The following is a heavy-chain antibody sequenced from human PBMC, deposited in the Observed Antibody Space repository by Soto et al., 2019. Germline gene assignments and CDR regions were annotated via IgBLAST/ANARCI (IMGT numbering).Heavy chain of an antibody. D-gene: IGHD6-19*01. CDR2: ISYDGSNK. Sequence: QVQLVESGGGVVQPGRSLRLSCAASGFTFSSYAMHWVRQAPGKGLEWVAVISYDGSNKYYADSVKGRFTISRENSKKTLYLQMNSLRAEDTAVYYCARSLAGWYFDLWGRGTLVTVSS. J-gene: IGHJ2*01. V-gene: IGHV3-30-3*01. CDR1: GFTFSSYA. CDR3: ARSLAGWYFDL.